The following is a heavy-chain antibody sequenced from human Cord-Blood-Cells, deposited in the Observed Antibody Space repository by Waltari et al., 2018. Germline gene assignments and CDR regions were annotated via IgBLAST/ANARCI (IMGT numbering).Heavy chain of an antibody. J-gene: IGHJ4*02. D-gene: IGHD1-26*01. CDR3: AREGEWELDY. CDR1: GFTFRSYW. CDR2: IKQDGSEK. V-gene: IGHV3-7*01. Sequence: EVQLVESGGGLVQPGWSLRLSCAASGFTFRSYWMCWVRQAPGKGLEWVANIKQDGSEKYYVDSVKGRFTISRDNAKNSLYLQMNSLRAEDTAVYYCAREGEWELDYWGQGTLVTVSS.